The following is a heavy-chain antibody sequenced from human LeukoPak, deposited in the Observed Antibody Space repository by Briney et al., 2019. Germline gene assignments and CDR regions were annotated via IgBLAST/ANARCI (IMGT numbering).Heavy chain of an antibody. Sequence: PGGSLRLSCATPGFTFTSYGMHWVRQAPGKGLEWVAVIWYDGSNKYYADSVKGRFTISRDDSKNTLYLQMNSLRAEETAVYYCARDRAIDWGQGTLVTVSS. CDR1: GFTFTSYG. CDR3: ARDRAID. V-gene: IGHV3-33*01. J-gene: IGHJ4*02. CDR2: IWYDGSNK. D-gene: IGHD5-24*01.